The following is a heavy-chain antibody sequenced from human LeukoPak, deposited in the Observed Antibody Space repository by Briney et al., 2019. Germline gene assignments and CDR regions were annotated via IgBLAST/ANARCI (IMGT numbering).Heavy chain of an antibody. Sequence: GGSLRLSCAASGFAFSRLAMSWVRQAPGKGLEWVATISASGAYYADPEKGRFTISRDNSRNTLDLQMDSLTAEDTAVYYCAKDKVVGGNWNWFDPWGQGTLVTVSS. J-gene: IGHJ5*02. CDR3: AKDKVVGGNWNWFDP. CDR2: ISASGA. D-gene: IGHD2-15*01. V-gene: IGHV3-23*01. CDR1: GFAFSRLA.